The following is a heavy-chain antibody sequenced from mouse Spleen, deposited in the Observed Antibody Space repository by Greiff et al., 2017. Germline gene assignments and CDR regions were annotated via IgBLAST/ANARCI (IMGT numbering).Heavy chain of an antibody. CDR1: GYTFTSYW. J-gene: IGHJ2*01. CDR3: ATTGAYYFDY. D-gene: IGHD4-1*02. CDR2: IDPSDSYT. V-gene: IGHV1-69*01. Sequence: QVQLQQSGAELVMPGASVKLSCKASGYTFTSYWMHWVKQRPGQGLEWIGEIDPSDSYTNYNQKFKGKATLTVDKSSSTAYMQLSSLTSEDSAVYYCATTGAYYFDYWGQGTTLTVSS.